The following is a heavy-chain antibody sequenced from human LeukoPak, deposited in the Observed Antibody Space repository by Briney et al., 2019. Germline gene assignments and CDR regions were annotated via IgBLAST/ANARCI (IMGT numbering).Heavy chain of an antibody. D-gene: IGHD3-22*01. CDR2: IYHSGRT. CDR1: GDYISSSSYY. J-gene: IGHJ1*01. CDR3: ARRRYYDSTGYFE. Sequence: PSETLSLTCAVSGDYISSSSYYWGWIRQSPGTGLEWIADIYHSGRTYYNPSLKSRVAICIDTSKNQFSLRLRSMTAADTAVFYCARRRYYDSTGYFEWGRGTLVTVSS. V-gene: IGHV4-39*01.